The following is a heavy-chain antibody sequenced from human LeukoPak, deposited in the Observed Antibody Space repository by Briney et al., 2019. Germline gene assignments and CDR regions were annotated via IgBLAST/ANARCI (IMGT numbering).Heavy chain of an antibody. Sequence: GESLKISCKASGYSFTSYLIGWVRQMPGKGLEWMGIIYPGDSDTRYSPSFQGQVTITADKSISTAYLQWNNLKASDTAMYYCARHAVYHGSGNRAFDIWGQGTMVTVSS. CDR1: GYSFTSYL. CDR3: ARHAVYHGSGNRAFDI. CDR2: IYPGDSDT. V-gene: IGHV5-51*01. D-gene: IGHD3-10*01. J-gene: IGHJ3*02.